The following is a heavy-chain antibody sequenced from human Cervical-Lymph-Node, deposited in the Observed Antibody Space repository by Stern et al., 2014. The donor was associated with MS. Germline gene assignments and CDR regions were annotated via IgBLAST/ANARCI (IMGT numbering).Heavy chain of an antibody. CDR1: GFSLTTRGVG. D-gene: IGHD1-1*01. CDR3: VHQRTTGAFSV. CDR2: IYWDDDK. V-gene: IGHV2-5*02. Sequence: QVTLRESGSSLVKPTQTLTLTCTFSGFSLTTRGVGVGWIRQPPGKALEWLALIYWDDDKRYNPFLKSRLAITKDTSRNQVVLIMTNMDPLDTATYFCVHQRTTGAFSVWGQGTLVTVSS. J-gene: IGHJ3*01.